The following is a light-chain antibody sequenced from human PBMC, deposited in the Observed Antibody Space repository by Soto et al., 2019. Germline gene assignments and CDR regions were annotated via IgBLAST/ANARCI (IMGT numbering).Light chain of an antibody. CDR3: QQYNNWPRT. V-gene: IGKV3-15*01. CDR1: QSMNTL. Sequence: EIVLTQSPATLSVSPGERATLSCRASQSMNTLLAWYQQKPGQAPRLLIYGASTRATGIPARFSGSGSGTEFTLTISSLQSEDFAVYYCQQYNNWPRTFGQGRLLEIK. J-gene: IGKJ5*01. CDR2: GAS.